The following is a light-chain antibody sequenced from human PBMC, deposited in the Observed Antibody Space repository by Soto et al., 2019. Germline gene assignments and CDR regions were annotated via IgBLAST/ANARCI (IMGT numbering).Light chain of an antibody. CDR2: GAS. J-gene: IGKJ1*01. V-gene: IGKV3-20*01. CDR1: QSVSSYY. CDR3: QQYGSSSWT. Sequence: EIVLTQSPGTLSLSPGERATLSCRASQSVSSYYLAWYQQRPGQAPRLLIYGASSRATGIPDRFSGSGSGTEFTLTISRLEPEDFAVYYCQQYGSSSWTFGQGTKVDIK.